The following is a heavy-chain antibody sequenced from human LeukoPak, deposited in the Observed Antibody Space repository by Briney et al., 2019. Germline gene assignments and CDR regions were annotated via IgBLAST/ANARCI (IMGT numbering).Heavy chain of an antibody. J-gene: IGHJ4*02. CDR1: GGSISSYY. CDR2: IYTSGGT. Sequence: PSETLSLTCTVSGGSISSYYWSWIRQPAGKGLEWIGRIYTSGGTNYNPSLKSRVTMSVDTSKNQFSLKLSSATAADTAVYYCAREIRVVAGDYFDYWGQGTLVTVSS. D-gene: IGHD6-19*01. CDR3: AREIRVVAGDYFDY. V-gene: IGHV4-4*07.